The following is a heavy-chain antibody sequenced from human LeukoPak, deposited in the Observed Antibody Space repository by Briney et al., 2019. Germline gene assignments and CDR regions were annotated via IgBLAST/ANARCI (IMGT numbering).Heavy chain of an antibody. V-gene: IGHV1-8*03. CDR2: MNPNSGNT. J-gene: IGHJ6*03. Sequence: ASVKVSCKASGYTFTSYDINWVRQATGQGLEWMGWMNPNSGNTGYAQKFQGRVTITRNTSISTAYMELSSLRSEDTAVYYCARGGMVRGVIIRYYYYYMDVWGKGTTVTISS. D-gene: IGHD3-10*01. CDR3: ARGGMVRGVIIRYYYYYMDV. CDR1: GYTFTSYD.